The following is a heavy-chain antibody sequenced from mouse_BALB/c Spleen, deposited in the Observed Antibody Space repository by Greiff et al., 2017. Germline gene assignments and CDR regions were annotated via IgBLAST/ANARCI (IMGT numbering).Heavy chain of an antibody. Sequence: EVQVVESGGDLVKPGGSLKLSCAASGFTFSSYGMSWVRQTPDKRLEWVATISSGGSYTYYPDSVKGRFTISRDNAKNTLYLQMSSLKSEDTAMYYCARRGLYYDAMDYWGQGTSVTVSS. CDR1: GFTFSSYG. V-gene: IGHV5-6*01. CDR2: ISSGGSYT. CDR3: ARRGLYYDAMDY. J-gene: IGHJ4*01. D-gene: IGHD2-1*01.